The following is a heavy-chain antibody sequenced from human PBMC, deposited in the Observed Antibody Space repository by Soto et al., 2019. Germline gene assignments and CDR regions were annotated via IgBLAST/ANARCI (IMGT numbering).Heavy chain of an antibody. D-gene: IGHD2-2*01. CDR3: ARESGSRVDEDPPLLDY. Sequence: QVQLVQSGAEVKKPGASVKVSCKASGYTFTSYGISWVRQAPGQGLEWMGWISAYNGNTNYAQKLQGRVTMTTDTYXSIXYMELRSLRSDDTAVYYCARESGSRVDEDPPLLDYWGQGTLVTVSS. CDR1: GYTFTSYG. J-gene: IGHJ4*02. CDR2: ISAYNGNT. V-gene: IGHV1-18*01.